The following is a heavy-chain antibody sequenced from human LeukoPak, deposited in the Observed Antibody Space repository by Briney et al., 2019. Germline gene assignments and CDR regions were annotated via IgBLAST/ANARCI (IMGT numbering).Heavy chain of an antibody. V-gene: IGHV1-8*03. CDR2: MNPNSGNT. Sequence: ASVKVSCKASGYTFTSYDINWVRQATGQGLEWMGWMNPNSGNTGYAQKFQGRVTITRNTSISTAHMELSSLRSEDTAVYYCAGGYGDNGFDYWGQGTLVTVSS. CDR3: AGGYGDNGFDY. D-gene: IGHD4-17*01. J-gene: IGHJ4*02. CDR1: GYTFTSYD.